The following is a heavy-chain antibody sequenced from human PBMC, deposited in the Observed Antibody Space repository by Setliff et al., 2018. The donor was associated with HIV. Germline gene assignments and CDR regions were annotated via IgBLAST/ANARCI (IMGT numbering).Heavy chain of an antibody. CDR2: ISYDGSNK. CDR1: GFTFSSYA. CDR3: ARSVIGYYYYGMDV. D-gene: IGHD3-10*01. Sequence: GGSLRLSCAASGFTFSSYAMHRVRQAPGKGLEWVAVISYDGSNKYYADSVKGRFTISRDNSKNTLYLQMNSPRAEDTAVYYCARSVIGYYYYGMDVWGQGTLVTVSS. V-gene: IGHV3-30*01. J-gene: IGHJ6*02.